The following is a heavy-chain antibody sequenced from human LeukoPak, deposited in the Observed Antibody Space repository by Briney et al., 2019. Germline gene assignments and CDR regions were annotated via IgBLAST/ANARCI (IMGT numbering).Heavy chain of an antibody. J-gene: IGHJ4*02. CDR3: ASGLPPPLYSYGYGYDY. CDR2: INPNSGGT. V-gene: IGHV1-2*02. D-gene: IGHD5-18*01. CDR1: GYTFTGYY. Sequence: ASVKVSCKASGYTFTGYYMHWVRQAPGQGLEWMGWINPNSGGTNYAQKFQGRVTITADKSTSTAYMELSSLRSEDTAVYYCASGLPPPLYSYGYGYDYWGQGTLVTVSS.